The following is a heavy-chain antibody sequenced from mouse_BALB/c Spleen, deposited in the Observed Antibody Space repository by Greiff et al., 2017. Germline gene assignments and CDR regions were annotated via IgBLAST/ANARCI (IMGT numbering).Heavy chain of an antibody. CDR3: ARITSYYFDY. CDR2: INPSTGYT. CDR1: GYTFTSYW. V-gene: IGHV1-7*01. Sequence: VQLQQSGAELAKPGASVKMSCKASGYTFTSYWMHWVKQRPGQGLEWIGYINPSTGYTEYNQKFKDKATLTADKSSSTAYMQLSSLTSEDSAVYYCARITSYYFDYWGQGTTLTVSS. D-gene: IGHD1-1*01. J-gene: IGHJ2*01.